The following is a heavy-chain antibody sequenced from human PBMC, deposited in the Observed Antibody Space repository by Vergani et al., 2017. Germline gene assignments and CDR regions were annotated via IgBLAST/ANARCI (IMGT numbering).Heavy chain of an antibody. CDR3: ARRDVWDVPRVFDY. V-gene: IGHV4-4*03. Sequence: QVQLPESGPGLVKPPGTLSLTCAVSGGSISSSNWWSWVRQPPGKGLEWIGEINHSGSTNYNPSLKSRVTISVDTSKNQFSLKLSSVTAADTAVYYCARRDVWDVPRVFDYWGQGTLVTVSS. CDR2: INHSGST. D-gene: IGHD3-16*01. J-gene: IGHJ4*02. CDR1: GGSISSSNW.